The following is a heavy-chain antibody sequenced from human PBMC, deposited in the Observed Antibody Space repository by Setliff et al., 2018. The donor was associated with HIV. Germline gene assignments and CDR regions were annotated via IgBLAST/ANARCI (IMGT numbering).Heavy chain of an antibody. CDR3: ARSIYGSGTYPLDI. CDR2: IYYSGSA. J-gene: IGHJ4*02. D-gene: IGHD3-10*01. CDR1: GGSISSGDYY. Sequence: PSETLSLTCTVSGGSISSGDYYWSWIRQPPGKGLEWIGSIYYSGSAYYNPSLTSRVTMSLDTSKNQISLKLNSLTAADTAVYYCARSIYGSGTYPLDIWGPGILVTVSS. V-gene: IGHV4-39*07.